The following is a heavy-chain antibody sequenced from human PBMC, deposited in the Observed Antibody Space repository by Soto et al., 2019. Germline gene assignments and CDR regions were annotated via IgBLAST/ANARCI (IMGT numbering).Heavy chain of an antibody. D-gene: IGHD3-22*01. V-gene: IGHV1-3*01. CDR3: AREYEISGYFFDH. CDR1: GYTFTSYA. J-gene: IGHJ4*02. CDR2: INEGTGNT. Sequence: QVQLVQSGAEVKKPGASVKVSFEASGYTFTSYAIHWVRQAPGQRFEWMGWINEGTGNTKYSEKFQGRVTLTRDTSTSTVYMELSSLRSEYTAVYYCAREYEISGYFFDHWGQGTLVTVSS.